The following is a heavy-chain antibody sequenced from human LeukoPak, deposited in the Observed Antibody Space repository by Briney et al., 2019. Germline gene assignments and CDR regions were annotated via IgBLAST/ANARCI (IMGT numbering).Heavy chain of an antibody. CDR3: AKVQLGYCSSTSCTSFDY. Sequence: GGSLRLSCAASGFTFSSYGMHWVRQAPGKGLEWVAFIRYDGSNKYYADSVKGRFTISRDNSKNTLYLQMNSLRAEDTAVYYCAKVQLGYCSSTSCTSFDYWGQGTLVTVSS. J-gene: IGHJ4*02. V-gene: IGHV3-30*02. CDR2: IRYDGSNK. CDR1: GFTFSSYG. D-gene: IGHD2-2*01.